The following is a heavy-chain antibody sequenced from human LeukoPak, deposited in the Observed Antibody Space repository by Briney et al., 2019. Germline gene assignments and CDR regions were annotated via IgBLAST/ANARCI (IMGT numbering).Heavy chain of an antibody. V-gene: IGHV7-4-1*02. CDR1: GYTFTSYA. Sequence: ASVKVSCKASGYTFTSYAMNWVRQAPGQGLEWMGWINTNTGNPTYAQGLTGRFVFSLDTSVSTAYLQISSLKAEDTAVYYCARGVPAAITYYYDSSALLSDYWGQGTLVTVSS. J-gene: IGHJ4*02. D-gene: IGHD3-22*01. CDR3: ARGVPAAITYYYDSSALLSDY. CDR2: INTNTGNP.